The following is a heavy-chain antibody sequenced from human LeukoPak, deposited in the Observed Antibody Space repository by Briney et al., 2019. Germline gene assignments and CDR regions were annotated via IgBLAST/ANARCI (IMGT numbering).Heavy chain of an antibody. D-gene: IGHD3-3*01. CDR2: IYTSGST. Sequence: SETLSLTCTVSGGSISSYYWSWIRQPAGKGLEWIGRIYTSGSTNYNPSLKSRVTMSVDTSKNQFSLKLSSVTAADTAVYYCARDPSWSGYFDYWDQGTLVTVSS. CDR1: GGSISSYY. CDR3: ARDPSWSGYFDY. V-gene: IGHV4-4*07. J-gene: IGHJ4*02.